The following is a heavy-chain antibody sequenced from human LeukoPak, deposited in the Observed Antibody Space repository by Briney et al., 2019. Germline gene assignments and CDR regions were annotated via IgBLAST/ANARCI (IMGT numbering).Heavy chain of an antibody. CDR1: GYSFTSYG. V-gene: IGHV1-18*01. D-gene: IGHD6-6*01. Sequence: GESLKISCKGSGYSFTSYGISWVRQAPGQGLEWMGWISAYNGNTNYAQKLQGRVTMTTDTSTSTAYMELRSLRSDDTAVYYCARSFEYSSLFDYWGQGTLVTVSS. CDR2: ISAYNGNT. CDR3: ARSFEYSSLFDY. J-gene: IGHJ4*02.